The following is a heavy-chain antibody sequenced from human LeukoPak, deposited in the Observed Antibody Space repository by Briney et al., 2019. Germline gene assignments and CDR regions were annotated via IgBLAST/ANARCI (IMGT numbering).Heavy chain of an antibody. D-gene: IGHD6-25*01. CDR3: AVGYSSDGQDNWFDP. Sequence: PGGSLRLSCAASGFTFGSYSMNWVRQAPGKGLEWVSSISSSSSYIYYADSVKGRFTISRDNAKNSLYLQMNSLRAEDTAVYYCAVGYSSDGQDNWFDPWGQGTLVTVFS. CDR2: ISSSSSYI. J-gene: IGHJ5*02. V-gene: IGHV3-21*01. CDR1: GFTFGSYS.